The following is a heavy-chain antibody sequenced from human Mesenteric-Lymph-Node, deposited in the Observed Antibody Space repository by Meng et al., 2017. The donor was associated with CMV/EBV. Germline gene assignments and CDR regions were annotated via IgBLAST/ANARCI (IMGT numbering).Heavy chain of an antibody. J-gene: IGHJ6*02. CDR1: GFTFDDYA. V-gene: IGHV3-9*01. D-gene: IGHD2-2*01. CDR2: ISWNSGNI. CDR3: ARDSLYCSSTSCRTYGMDV. Sequence: SLKISCAASGFTFDDYAMHWVRQAPGKGLEWVSGISWNSGNIGYADSVKGRFTISRDNAKNSLYLQMNSLRAEDTAVYYCARDSLYCSSTSCRTYGMDVWGQGTTVTVSS.